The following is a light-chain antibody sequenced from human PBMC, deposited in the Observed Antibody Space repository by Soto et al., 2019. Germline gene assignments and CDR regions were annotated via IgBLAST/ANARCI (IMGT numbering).Light chain of an antibody. CDR2: DTS. V-gene: IGKV3-15*01. J-gene: IGKJ4*01. CDR1: QNIRNN. CDR3: QPYNNWPLT. Sequence: EIVMTQSPATLSVSPGESATLSCRSSQNIRNNLAWYQHKPGQTPRLLIYDTSTRATGVPTRFSGSRSGAEFTLTINSLQSEDFAVYYCQPYNNWPLTFGGGTKVDIK.